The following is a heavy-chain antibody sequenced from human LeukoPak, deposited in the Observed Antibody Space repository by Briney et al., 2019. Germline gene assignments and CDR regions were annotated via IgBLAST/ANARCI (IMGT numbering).Heavy chain of an antibody. CDR1: GDSVNSGSYY. CDR3: ARKRRPNTYYDFWSGSDYFDY. D-gene: IGHD3-3*01. Sequence: SETLSLTCTVSGDSVNSGSYYWGWIRQPPGKGLEWIGYIYYSGSTYYNPSLKSRVTISVDTSKNQFSLKLSSVTAADTAVYYCARKRRPNTYYDFWSGSDYFDYWGQGTLVTVSS. J-gene: IGHJ4*02. V-gene: IGHV4-30-4*08. CDR2: IYYSGST.